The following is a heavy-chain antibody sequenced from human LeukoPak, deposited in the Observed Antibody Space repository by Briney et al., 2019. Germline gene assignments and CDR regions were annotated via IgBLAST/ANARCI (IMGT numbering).Heavy chain of an antibody. CDR3: ARDIPRGSGYYFDY. D-gene: IGHD3-22*01. CDR1: GFNFSSYS. V-gene: IGHV3-21*01. J-gene: IGHJ4*02. Sequence: NPGGSLRLSCAASGFNFSSYSMNWVRQALGKGLEWVSSVSSSSSYISYADSVKGRFTISRDNAKKSLYLQMNSLRAEDTAVYYCARDIPRGSGYYFDYWGKGTLVTVSS. CDR2: VSSSSSYI.